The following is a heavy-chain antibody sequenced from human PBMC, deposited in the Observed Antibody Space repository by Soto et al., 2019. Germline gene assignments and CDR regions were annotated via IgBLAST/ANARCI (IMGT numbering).Heavy chain of an antibody. CDR1: GFPFSRYG. V-gene: IGHV3-30*18. J-gene: IGHJ4*02. D-gene: IGHD1-26*01. Sequence: QVQLVESGGGVVPPGMSLRLSCAASGFPFSRYGMHWARQAPGKGLEWLAVMSYDGSNKYYADSVKGRFTISRDNSKDTLYLQMNSLRGEDTAVYYCAKNPREWQQLYDFDDWGQGTLVTGSS. CDR3: AKNPREWQQLYDFDD. CDR2: MSYDGSNK.